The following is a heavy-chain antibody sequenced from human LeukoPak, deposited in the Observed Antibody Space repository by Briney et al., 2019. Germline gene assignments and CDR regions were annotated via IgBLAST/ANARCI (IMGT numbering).Heavy chain of an antibody. J-gene: IGHJ5*02. CDR3: ARAVGYYGSGTSGEEWFDP. V-gene: IGHV4-59*08. D-gene: IGHD3-10*01. Sequence: SETLSLTCKVSGGSVGSCSWSWIRQSPGKGLEWIGFIYYNGSTSYNPSLKSRVTISVDRSKSQFSLRLSSVTAADTALYYCARAVGYYGSGTSGEEWFDPWGQGTLVTVSS. CDR2: IYYNGST. CDR1: GGSVGSCS.